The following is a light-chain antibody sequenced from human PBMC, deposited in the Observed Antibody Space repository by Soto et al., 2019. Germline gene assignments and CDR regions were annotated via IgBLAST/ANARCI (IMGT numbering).Light chain of an antibody. J-gene: IGLJ1*01. Sequence: QSSLTQPASVSGSPGQSITISCTGTSRDVGSYDLVSWYQHHPGKAPKLMIYEGTKRPSGVSNRFSGSKSGNTASLAISGLQAEDEADYSCCSYVGSTTYVFGTGTKVTVL. CDR2: EGT. CDR1: SRDVGSYDL. V-gene: IGLV2-23*01. CDR3: CSYVGSTTYV.